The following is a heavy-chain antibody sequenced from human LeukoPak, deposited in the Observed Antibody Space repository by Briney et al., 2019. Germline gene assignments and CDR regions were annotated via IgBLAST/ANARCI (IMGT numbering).Heavy chain of an antibody. D-gene: IGHD3-10*01. CDR1: GFSLSTRGVG. CDR2: IYWNDDK. V-gene: IGHV2-5*01. J-gene: IGHJ5*02. CDR3: AHSKRGYYGSGSYWGCRVDWFDP. Sequence: SGPTLVKPTQTLTLTCTFSGFSLSTRGVGVGWIRQPPGKALEWLALIYWNDDKRYSPSLKSRLTITKDTSKNQVVLTMTNMDPVDTATYYCAHSKRGYYGSGSYWGCRVDWFDPWGQGTLVTVSS.